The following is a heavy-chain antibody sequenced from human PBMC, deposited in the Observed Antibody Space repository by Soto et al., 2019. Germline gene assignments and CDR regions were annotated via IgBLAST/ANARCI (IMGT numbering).Heavy chain of an antibody. Sequence: EVQLVESGGGLVQPGGSLRLSCAASGFTFSSYSMNWVRQAPGKGLEWVSYISSSSSTIYYADSVKGRFTISRDNAKNSLYLQMTSLRAEDTAVYYCARDSRYSYGPLAYWGKGTLVTVSS. J-gene: IGHJ4*02. V-gene: IGHV3-48*01. D-gene: IGHD5-18*01. CDR1: GFTFSSYS. CDR2: ISSSSSTI. CDR3: ARDSRYSYGPLAY.